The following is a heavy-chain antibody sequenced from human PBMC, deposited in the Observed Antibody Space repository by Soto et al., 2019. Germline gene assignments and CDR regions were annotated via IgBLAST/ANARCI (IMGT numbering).Heavy chain of an antibody. J-gene: IGHJ6*02. D-gene: IGHD5-18*01. V-gene: IGHV1-18*01. CDR3: ARVTPWIQLWLPAHDYYGMDV. CDR1: GYTFTSYG. CDR2: ISAYNGNT. Sequence: QVQLVQSGAEVKKPGASVKVSCKASGYTFTSYGISWVRQAPGQGLEWMGWISAYNGNTNCAQKLQGRVTMTTDTSTSTAYMELRSLRSDDTAVYYCARVTPWIQLWLPAHDYYGMDVWGQGTTVTVSS.